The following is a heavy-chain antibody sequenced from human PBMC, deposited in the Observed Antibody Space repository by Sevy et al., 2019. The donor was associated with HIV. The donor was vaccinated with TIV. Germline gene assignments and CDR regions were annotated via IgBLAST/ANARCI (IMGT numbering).Heavy chain of an antibody. CDR3: MNHYDTGGRLDYFDY. J-gene: IGHJ4*02. Sequence: GGSLRLSCAASGFTFSNYWMHWVRQAPGKGPMWVSRINGDGSYTKYADSVKGRFTISRDKSESTLYLQMNSLRAEDTAIYYCMNHYDTGGRLDYFDYWGLGTLVTVSS. CDR2: INGDGSYT. CDR1: GFTFSNYW. D-gene: IGHD3-22*01. V-gene: IGHV3-74*03.